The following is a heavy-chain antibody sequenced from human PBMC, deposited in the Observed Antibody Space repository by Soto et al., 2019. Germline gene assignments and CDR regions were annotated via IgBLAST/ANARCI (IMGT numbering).Heavy chain of an antibody. V-gene: IGHV4-59*01. J-gene: IGHJ5*02. CDR2: IYYSGST. CDR3: ARVTLSGYSYGYRSFDP. CDR1: GGSISSYY. D-gene: IGHD5-18*01. Sequence: PSETLSLTCTVSGGSISSYYWSWIRQPPGKGLEWIGYIYYSGSTNYNPSLKSRVTISVDTSKNQFSLKLSSVTAADTAVYYCARVTLSGYSYGYRSFDPWGQGTLVTVS.